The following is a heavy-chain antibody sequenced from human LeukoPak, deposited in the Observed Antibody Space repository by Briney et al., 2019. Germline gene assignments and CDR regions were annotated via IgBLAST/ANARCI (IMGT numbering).Heavy chain of an antibody. CDR1: GGSISSYY. CDR2: IYYSGST. D-gene: IGHD2-2*01. CDR3: AKSGPAAGRPDAFDI. V-gene: IGHV4-59*12. Sequence: SETLSLTCTVSGGSISSYYWSWIRQPPGKGLEWIGYIYYSGSTNYNPSLKSRVTISVDTSKNQFSLKLSSVTAADTAVYFCAKSGPAAGRPDAFDIWGQGTMVTVSS. J-gene: IGHJ3*02.